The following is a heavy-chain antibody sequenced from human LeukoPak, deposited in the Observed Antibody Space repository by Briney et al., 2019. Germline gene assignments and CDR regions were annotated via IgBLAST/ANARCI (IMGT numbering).Heavy chain of an antibody. CDR3: ARDGVRGYCSSTSCQSPSNYYYYCYMDV. CDR2: INPSGGST. J-gene: IGHJ6*03. D-gene: IGHD2-2*01. V-gene: IGHV1-46*01. Sequence: ASVKVSCKASGYTFTSYYMHWVRQAPGQGLEWMGIINPSGGSTSYAQKFQGRVTMTRDTSTSTVYMELSSLRSEDTAVYYCARDGVRGYCSSTSCQSPSNYYYYCYMDVWGKGTTVTISS. CDR1: GYTFTSYY.